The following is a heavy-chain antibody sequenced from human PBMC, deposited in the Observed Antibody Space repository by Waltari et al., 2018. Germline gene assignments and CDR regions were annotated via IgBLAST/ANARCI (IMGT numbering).Heavy chain of an antibody. CDR1: GFTFSSYA. J-gene: IGHJ4*02. Sequence: EVQLVESGGGLVQPGGSLRLSCAASGFTFSSYAMSWVRQAPGKGLELVSAISGSGGSTYYADSVKGRFTISRDNSKTTLYLQMNSLRAEDTAVYYCAPRPSITGRDIDYWGQGTLVTVSS. CDR3: APRPSITGRDIDY. D-gene: IGHD1-20*01. V-gene: IGHV3-23*04. CDR2: ISGSGGST.